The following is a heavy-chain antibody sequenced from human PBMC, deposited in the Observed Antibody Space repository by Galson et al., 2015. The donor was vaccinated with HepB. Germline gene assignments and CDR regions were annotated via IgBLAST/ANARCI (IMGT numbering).Heavy chain of an antibody. D-gene: IGHD2-2*01. CDR3: ARDSSYIVVPAAGDFDH. CDR2: IKQDGSEE. Sequence: SLRLSCAASGFTFSNYWMSWVRQAPGEGLEWVATIKQDGSEEFYVDSVKGRFTISRDNAKNSLYLQMNSLRAEDTAVFYCARDSSYIVVPAAGDFDHWGQGTLSPSPQ. J-gene: IGHJ4*02. V-gene: IGHV3-7*01. CDR1: GFTFSNYW.